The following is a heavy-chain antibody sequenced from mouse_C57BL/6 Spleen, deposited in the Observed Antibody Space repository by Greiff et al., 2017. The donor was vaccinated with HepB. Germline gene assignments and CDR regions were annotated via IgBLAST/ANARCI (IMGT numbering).Heavy chain of an antibody. CDR2: IDPSDSYT. D-gene: IGHD1-1*01. V-gene: IGHV1-50*01. Sequence: QVHVKQPGAELVKPGASVKLSCKASGYTFTSYWMQWVKQRPGQGLEWIGEIDPSDSYTNYNQKFKGKAKLTVDTSSSTAYMQLSSLTSEDSAVYYCARDYGSSYGYAMDYWGQGTSVTVSS. J-gene: IGHJ4*01. CDR1: GYTFTSYW. CDR3: ARDYGSSYGYAMDY.